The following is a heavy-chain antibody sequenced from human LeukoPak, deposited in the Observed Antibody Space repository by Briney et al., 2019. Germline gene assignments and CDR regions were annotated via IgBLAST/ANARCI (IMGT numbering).Heavy chain of an antibody. CDR3: ARGPPRYDWAFDI. CDR2: IYYSGST. CDR1: GASISSYY. V-gene: IGHV4-59*01. J-gene: IGHJ3*02. D-gene: IGHD3-16*01. Sequence: SETLSLTCTVSGASISSYYWSWIRQPPGKGLEWIGYIYYSGSTNYNPSLKSRVTISVDTSKNQFSLKLSSVTAADTAVYYCARGPPRYDWAFDIWGQGTMVTVSS.